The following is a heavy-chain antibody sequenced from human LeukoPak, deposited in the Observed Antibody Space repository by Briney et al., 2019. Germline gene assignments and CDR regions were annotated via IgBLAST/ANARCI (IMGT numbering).Heavy chain of an antibody. CDR3: ARLILAQLVPYYFDY. CDR1: GFTFSDYY. J-gene: IGHJ4*02. CDR2: ISYDGSNK. D-gene: IGHD6-13*01. Sequence: PGGSLRLSCAASGFTFSDYYMHWVRQAPGKGLEWVAVISYDGSNKYYADSVKGRFTISRDNSKNTLYLQMNSLRAEDTAVYYCARLILAQLVPYYFDYWGQGTLVTVSS. V-gene: IGHV3-30-3*01.